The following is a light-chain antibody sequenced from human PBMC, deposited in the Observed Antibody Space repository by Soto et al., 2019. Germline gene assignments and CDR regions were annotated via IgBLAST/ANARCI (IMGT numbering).Light chain of an antibody. J-gene: IGLJ1*01. CDR3: SSYTTTGTQV. Sequence: QSVLTQPASVSGSPGQSITVSCTGTTSDVGGFDYVSWYQQHPGKAPKLMIFDVSNRPSGVSDRFSGSKSGNTASLTTSGLQAEDEADYYCSSYTTTGTQVFGTGTKVTVL. CDR2: DVS. CDR1: TSDVGGFDY. V-gene: IGLV2-14*03.